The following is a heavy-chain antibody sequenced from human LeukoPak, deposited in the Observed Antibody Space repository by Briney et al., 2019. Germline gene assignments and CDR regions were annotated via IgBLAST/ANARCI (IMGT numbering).Heavy chain of an antibody. V-gene: IGHV3-7*01. CDR1: GFTFSSNW. D-gene: IGHD3-22*01. J-gene: IGHJ4*02. Sequence: QTGGSLRLSCAASGFTFSSNWMSWVRQPPGKGLEWVANIKQDGSENYYVDSAKGRFTISRDNDKNSLHLQMNKLRAEDTGVYYCARGFTVNYYDSSGFKDYWGQGTLVTVSS. CDR3: ARGFTVNYYDSSGFKDY. CDR2: IKQDGSEN.